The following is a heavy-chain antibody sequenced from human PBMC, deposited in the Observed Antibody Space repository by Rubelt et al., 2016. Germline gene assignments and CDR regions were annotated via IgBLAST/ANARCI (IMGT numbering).Heavy chain of an antibody. V-gene: IGHV3-13*05. Sequence: EVQLVESGGGLVQPGGSLRLSCAASGFTFSSYWMHWVRQAPGKGLVWVSAIGTAGDPYYPGSVKGRLTLSRENAKNALYLQMTSLRAGDTAVYYCARSSVVEAFDIWGQGTMVTVSS. J-gene: IGHJ3*02. CDR3: ARSSVVEAFDI. CDR1: GFTFSSYW. CDR2: IGTAGDP. D-gene: IGHD6-6*01.